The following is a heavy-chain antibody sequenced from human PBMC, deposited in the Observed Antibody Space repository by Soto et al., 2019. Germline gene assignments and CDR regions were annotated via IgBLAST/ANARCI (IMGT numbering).Heavy chain of an antibody. CDR2: ISSSSSYI. Sequence: GGSLRLSCAASGFTFSSYSMNWVRQAPGKGLEWVSSISSSSSYIYYADSVKGRFTISRDNAKNSLYLQMNSLRAEDTAVYYCARRVVITDDAFDIWGQGTMVTVSS. V-gene: IGHV3-21*01. CDR3: ARRVVITDDAFDI. J-gene: IGHJ3*02. CDR1: GFTFSSYS. D-gene: IGHD3-22*01.